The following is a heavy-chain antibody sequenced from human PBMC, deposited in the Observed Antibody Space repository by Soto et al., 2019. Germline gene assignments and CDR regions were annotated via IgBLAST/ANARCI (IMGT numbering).Heavy chain of an antibody. J-gene: IGHJ4*02. CDR2: ISDIGDIT. D-gene: IGHD3-22*01. CDR3: AKDYSYDSSGVLDY. CDR1: EFTFRSYA. V-gene: IGHV3-23*01. Sequence: EVQLLETGGGLIEPGGSLRLSCAASEFTFRSYAMSWVRQAPGEGLEWVSAISDIGDITYYGDSVKGRFTISRDNSKNTLFLQMDSLRPEDTAVYFCAKDYSYDSSGVLDYWRQGTLVTVSS.